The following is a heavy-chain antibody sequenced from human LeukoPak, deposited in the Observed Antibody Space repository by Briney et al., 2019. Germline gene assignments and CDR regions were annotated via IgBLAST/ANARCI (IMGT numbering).Heavy chain of an antibody. D-gene: IGHD3-16*02. CDR1: RFTFSSYA. V-gene: IGHV3-23*01. CDR2: ISGSGDST. J-gene: IGHJ5*02. Sequence: GGSLRLSCADSRFTFSSYAMSWVRQAPGKGLEWVSTISGSGDSTYYADSVKGRFSISRDNPKNTLYLQMNSPRAEDTAVYYCARDHYDYVWGNYHLNWFDPWGQGTLVTVSS. CDR3: ARDHYDYVWGNYHLNWFDP.